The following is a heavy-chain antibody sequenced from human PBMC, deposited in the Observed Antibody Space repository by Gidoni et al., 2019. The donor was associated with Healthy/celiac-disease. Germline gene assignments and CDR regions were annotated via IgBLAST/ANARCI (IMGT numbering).Heavy chain of an antibody. D-gene: IGHD6-13*01. J-gene: IGHJ4*02. V-gene: IGHV3-48*01. CDR1: GLPFSSYS. Sequence: EVQLVESGGGLVQPGGSLRLSCAASGLPFSSYSMNWVRQAPGKGLEWVSYISSSSSTIYYADSVKGRFTISRDNAKNSLYLQMNSLRAEDTAVYYCARWAPDESSSWYYDYWGQGTLVTVSS. CDR2: ISSSSSTI. CDR3: ARWAPDESSSWYYDY.